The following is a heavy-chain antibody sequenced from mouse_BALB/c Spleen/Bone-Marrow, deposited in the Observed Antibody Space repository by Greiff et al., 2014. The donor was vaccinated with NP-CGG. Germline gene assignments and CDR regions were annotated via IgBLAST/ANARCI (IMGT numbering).Heavy chain of an antibody. D-gene: IGHD4-1*01. CDR2: IDPANDNT. CDR3: TPLTGTFDY. Sequence: VQLQQSGAELVKPRDSVKLSCTASGFTITDYYMHWVKQRPEQGLEWIGRIDPANDNTKYDPKFQDKATITADTSSNTAYRQLSSLTSEDTAVYYCTPLTGTFDYWGQGTTLTVSS. J-gene: IGHJ2*01. V-gene: IGHV14-3*02. CDR1: GFTITDYY.